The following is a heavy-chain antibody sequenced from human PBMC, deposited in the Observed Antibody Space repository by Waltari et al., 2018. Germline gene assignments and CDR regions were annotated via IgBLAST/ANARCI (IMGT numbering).Heavy chain of an antibody. Sequence: VQLQESGPGLVKPSATLSLVCTVSSGSISSYYWNWIRQPPGQGLEWLGFIYYSGNAEYNPSLRSRVTLSVDTSKDQVSLKLRSVTAADTAVYYCARGNDVPRYFYAMDVWGQGTTITVSS. CDR2: IYYSGNA. V-gene: IGHV4-59*01. D-gene: IGHD3-9*01. CDR3: ARGNDVPRYFYAMDV. CDR1: SGSISSYY. J-gene: IGHJ6*02.